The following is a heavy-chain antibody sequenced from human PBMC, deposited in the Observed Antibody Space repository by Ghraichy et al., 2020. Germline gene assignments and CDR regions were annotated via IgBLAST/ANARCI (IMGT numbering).Heavy chain of an antibody. D-gene: IGHD5-24*01. J-gene: IGHJ6*02. CDR3: ARDGRWLQLGPNGMDV. Sequence: GGSLRLSCAASGFTFSSYGMHWVRQAPGKGLEWVAVIWYDGSNKYYADSVKGRFTISRDNSKNTLYLQMYSLRAEDTAVYYCARDGRWLQLGPNGMDVWGQGTTVTVSS. CDR1: GFTFSSYG. V-gene: IGHV3-33*08. CDR2: IWYDGSNK.